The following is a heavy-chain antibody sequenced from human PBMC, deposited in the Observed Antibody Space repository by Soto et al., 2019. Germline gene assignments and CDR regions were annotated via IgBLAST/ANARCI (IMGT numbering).Heavy chain of an antibody. J-gene: IGHJ6*03. D-gene: IGHD3-3*01. CDR1: GFTVSSNY. V-gene: IGHV3-66*01. CDR2: IYSGGST. Sequence: EVQLVESGGGLVQPGGSLRLSCAASGFTVSSNYMSWVRQAPGKGLEWVSVIYSGGSTYYADSVKGRFTISRDNSKNTLYLQMNSLRAEDTAVYYCARAPKFRSGLNYYYYYYMDVWGKGTTVTVSS. CDR3: ARAPKFRSGLNYYYYYYMDV.